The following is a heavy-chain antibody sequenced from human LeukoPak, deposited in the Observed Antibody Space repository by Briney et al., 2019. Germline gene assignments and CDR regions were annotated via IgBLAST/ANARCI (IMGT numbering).Heavy chain of an antibody. Sequence: GGSLRLSCAASGFTFSSYAMRWVRQVPGKGLEYVSAISGNGGSTYYANSVKGRFTISRDNSKNTLYLQMGSLRAEDMAVYYCARGRPTTVTYFDYWGQGTLVTVSS. D-gene: IGHD4-4*01. CDR1: GFTFSSYA. CDR3: ARGRPTTVTYFDY. V-gene: IGHV3-64*01. CDR2: ISGNGGST. J-gene: IGHJ4*02.